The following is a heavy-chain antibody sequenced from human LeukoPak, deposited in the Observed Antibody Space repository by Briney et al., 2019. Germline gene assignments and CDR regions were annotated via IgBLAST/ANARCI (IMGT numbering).Heavy chain of an antibody. Sequence: AASVKVSCKASGYTFTGYFIHWVRQAPGQGLEWMGWINPNNGGTKYAQKFQDRVTMTRDTSISTAYMELSRLRSDDTAVYYCAREAGGAGFYYYARNWLDYWGQGTLVTVSS. CDR1: GYTFTGYF. CDR2: INPNNGGT. V-gene: IGHV1-2*02. CDR3: AREAGGAGFYYYARNWLDY. J-gene: IGHJ4*02. D-gene: IGHD3-10*01.